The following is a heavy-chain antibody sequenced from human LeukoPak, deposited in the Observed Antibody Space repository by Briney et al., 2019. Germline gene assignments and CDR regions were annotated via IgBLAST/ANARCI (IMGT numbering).Heavy chain of an antibody. Sequence: GGSLRLSCAASGFAFSTYWMTWVRQAPGKGLEWVANIKPDGSEENYVDSVKGRFTISRDNAKNSLFLQMNSLRAEDTAVYYCARDWSVGGSSRDAFDIWGQGTMVTVSS. J-gene: IGHJ3*02. D-gene: IGHD2-15*01. V-gene: IGHV3-7*01. CDR2: IKPDGSEE. CDR1: GFAFSTYW. CDR3: ARDWSVGGSSRDAFDI.